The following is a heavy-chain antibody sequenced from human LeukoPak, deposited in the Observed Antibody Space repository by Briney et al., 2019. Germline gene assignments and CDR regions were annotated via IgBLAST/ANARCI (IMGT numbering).Heavy chain of an antibody. CDR3: ARDRPSGCSGSSCYTPAAFQH. V-gene: IGHV3-21*01. CDR2: ISSSSSYI. Sequence: GGSLRLSCAASGFTFSSYRMNWVRQAPGKGLEWVASISSSSSYIHYADSVKGRFTISRDNAKNSLFLQMNSLRAEDTAVYYCARDRPSGCSGSSCYTPAAFQHWGQGTLVTVSS. J-gene: IGHJ1*01. CDR1: GFTFSSYR. D-gene: IGHD2-15*01.